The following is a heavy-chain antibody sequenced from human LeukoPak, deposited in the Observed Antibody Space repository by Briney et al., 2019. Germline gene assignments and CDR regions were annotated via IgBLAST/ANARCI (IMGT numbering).Heavy chain of an antibody. CDR2: IYTSGST. Sequence: SETLSLTCTVSGGSISSYYWSWIRQPAGKGLEWIGRIYTSGSTNYNPSLKSRVTISVDTSKNQFSLKLSSVTAADTAVYYCARFPWYSSGWYGSRHFDYWGQGTLVTVSS. D-gene: IGHD6-19*01. CDR1: GGSISSYY. V-gene: IGHV4-4*07. CDR3: ARFPWYSSGWYGSRHFDY. J-gene: IGHJ4*02.